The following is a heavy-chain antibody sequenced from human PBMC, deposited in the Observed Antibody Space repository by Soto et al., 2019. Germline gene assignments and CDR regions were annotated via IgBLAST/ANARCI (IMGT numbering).Heavy chain of an antibody. V-gene: IGHV1-2*02. CDR2: INPHSGDT. CDR3: ARSGYPGSYHPPAF. CDR1: CYTFIDYY. Sequence: SGKVSFKASCYTFIDYYIHWVRQAPGQGLEWMGCINPHSGDTNSPPKFQARVTMTRDTSNSTAYMELKRLYSNDTAVYHCARSGYPGSYHPPAFWGQGTLVTVSS. D-gene: IGHD1-26*01. J-gene: IGHJ4*02.